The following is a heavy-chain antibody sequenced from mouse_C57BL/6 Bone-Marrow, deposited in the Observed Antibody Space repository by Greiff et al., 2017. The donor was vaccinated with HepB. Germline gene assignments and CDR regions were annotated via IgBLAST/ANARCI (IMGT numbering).Heavy chain of an antibody. J-gene: IGHJ2*01. CDR2: ISYDGSN. CDR3: ARGPITTPCDY. V-gene: IGHV3-6*01. Sequence: EVQLVESGPGLVKPSQSLSLTCSVTGYSITSGYYWNWIRQFPGNKLEWMGYISYDGSNNYNPSLKNRISITRDTSKSQFFLKLNSVTTEDTATYYCARGPITTPCDYWGQGTTLTVSS. CDR1: GYSITSGYY. D-gene: IGHD1-2*01.